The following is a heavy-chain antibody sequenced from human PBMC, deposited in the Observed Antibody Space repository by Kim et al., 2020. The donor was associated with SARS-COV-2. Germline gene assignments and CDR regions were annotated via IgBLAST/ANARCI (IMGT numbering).Heavy chain of an antibody. Sequence: SETLSLTCTVSGGSISSSSYYWGWIRQPPGKGLEWIGSIYYSGSTYYNPSLKSRVTISVDTSKNQFSLKLSSVTAADTAVYYCARVITIFGVVMRIRGGYGMDVWGQGTTVTVSS. J-gene: IGHJ6*02. V-gene: IGHV4-39*01. CDR3: ARVITIFGVVMRIRGGYGMDV. CDR2: IYYSGST. D-gene: IGHD3-3*01. CDR1: GGSISSSSYY.